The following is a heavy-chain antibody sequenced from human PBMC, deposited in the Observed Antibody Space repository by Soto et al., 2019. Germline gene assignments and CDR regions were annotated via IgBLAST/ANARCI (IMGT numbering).Heavy chain of an antibody. CDR1: GFIFSSYW. CDR2: MKQDGSEK. CDR3: ARDARWFGELSEGYYYYMDV. V-gene: IGHV3-7*01. D-gene: IGHD3-10*01. J-gene: IGHJ6*03. Sequence: GGSLRLSCAASGFIFSSYWMTWVRQAPGKGLEWVANMKQDGSEKYYVESVKGGFTISRDNAKSSLYLQMNGLRAEDTAVYYCARDARWFGELSEGYYYYMDVWGKGTTVTVSS.